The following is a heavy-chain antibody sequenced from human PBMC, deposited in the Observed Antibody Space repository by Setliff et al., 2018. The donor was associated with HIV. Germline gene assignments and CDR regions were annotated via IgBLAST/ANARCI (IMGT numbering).Heavy chain of an antibody. CDR2: INPKSGGT. CDR3: ARLPFITIFGVLNGDDGFDI. J-gene: IGHJ3*02. CDR1: GYTFTGYY. Sequence: GASVKVSCKASGYTFTGYYMHWVRQAPGQGPEWLGRINPKSGGTRYAQKFRGRVSMTRDTAISTAYMELSRLRSDDSAVYYCARLPFITIFGVLNGDDGFDIWGQGTMVTVS. V-gene: IGHV1-2*06. D-gene: IGHD3-3*01.